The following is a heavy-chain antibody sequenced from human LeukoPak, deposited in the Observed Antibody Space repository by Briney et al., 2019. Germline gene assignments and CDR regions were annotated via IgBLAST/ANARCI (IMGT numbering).Heavy chain of an antibody. D-gene: IGHD1-14*01. Sequence: GASVKVSCKASGYGFTGYYMHWVRQAPGQGLEWMGWINPNSGGTNYAQKFQGRVTMTRDTSTSTVYMELSSLRSEDTAVYYCARGEYNPLYFDYWGQGTLVTVSS. J-gene: IGHJ4*02. CDR2: INPNSGGT. CDR1: GYGFTGYY. CDR3: ARGEYNPLYFDY. V-gene: IGHV1-2*02.